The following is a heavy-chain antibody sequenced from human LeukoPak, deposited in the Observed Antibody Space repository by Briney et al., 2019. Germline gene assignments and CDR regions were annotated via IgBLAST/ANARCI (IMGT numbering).Heavy chain of an antibody. CDR1: GFTFSSYG. CDR2: IWYDGSNK. J-gene: IGHJ6*02. V-gene: IGHV3-33*01. D-gene: IGHD3-3*01. Sequence: PGGSLRLSCAASGFTFSSYGMHWVRQAPGKGLEWVAVIWYDGSNKYYADSVKGRFTISRDNSKNTLYLQMNGLRAEDTAVYYCARDLLGYYDFWSGSKNYYYYGMDVWGQGTTVTVSS. CDR3: ARDLLGYYDFWSGSKNYYYYGMDV.